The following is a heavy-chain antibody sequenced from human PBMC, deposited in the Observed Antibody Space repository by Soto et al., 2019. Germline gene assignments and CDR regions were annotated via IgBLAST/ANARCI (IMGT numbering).Heavy chain of an antibody. Sequence: SETLSLTCTVSGGSISSGDYYWSWIRQPPGKGLEWIGYIYYSGSTYYNPSLKSRVTISVDTSKNQFSLKLSSVTAADTAVYYCAGADVVPAAMQYYYYGMDVWGQGTKVTVSS. V-gene: IGHV4-30-4*01. D-gene: IGHD2-2*01. CDR2: IYYSGST. J-gene: IGHJ6*02. CDR1: GGSISSGDYY. CDR3: AGADVVPAAMQYYYYGMDV.